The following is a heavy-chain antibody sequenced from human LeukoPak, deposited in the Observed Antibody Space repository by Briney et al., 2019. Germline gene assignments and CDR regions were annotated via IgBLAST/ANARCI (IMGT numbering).Heavy chain of an antibody. Sequence: AGGSLRLSCAASGLTVSSNYMSWVRQTPGKGLEWVSVIFTGGNTYYADSVKGRFTISRDNSKNTLYLQMNSLRAEDTAVYYCASCSSSSCYVNYWGQGTLVTVSS. CDR1: GLTVSSNY. D-gene: IGHD2-2*01. CDR3: ASCSSSSCYVNY. V-gene: IGHV3-53*01. CDR2: IFTGGNT. J-gene: IGHJ4*02.